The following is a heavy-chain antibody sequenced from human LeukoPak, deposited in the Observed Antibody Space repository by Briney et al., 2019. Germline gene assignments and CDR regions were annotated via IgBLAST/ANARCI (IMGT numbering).Heavy chain of an antibody. Sequence: KTSETLSLTCTVSGGSISSGDYYWSWIRQPPGKGLEWIGYIYYSGSAYYNPSLKSRVIISVDMSKNQFSLKLNSVTAADTAVYYCARVAAAGFYNWFDPWGQGTLVTVSS. V-gene: IGHV4-30-4*01. CDR3: ARVAAAGFYNWFDP. CDR1: GGSISSGDYY. J-gene: IGHJ5*02. D-gene: IGHD6-13*01. CDR2: IYYSGSA.